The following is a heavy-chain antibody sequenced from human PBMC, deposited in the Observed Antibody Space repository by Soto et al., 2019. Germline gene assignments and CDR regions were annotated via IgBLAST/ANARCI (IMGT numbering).Heavy chain of an antibody. CDR3: ASHGLYSCGSGSCYPGYFDY. J-gene: IGHJ4*02. Sequence: SETLSLTCSVSGGSIGSYYWSWIRQPPGKGVEWIGFIYHSETTNYNPSLKSRVTISVGTPKSLLSLKLSSVTAADTAVYYCASHGLYSCGSGSCYPGYFDYWGLGTLVTVSS. V-gene: IGHV4-59*08. CDR2: IYHSETT. CDR1: GGSIGSYY. D-gene: IGHD3-10*01.